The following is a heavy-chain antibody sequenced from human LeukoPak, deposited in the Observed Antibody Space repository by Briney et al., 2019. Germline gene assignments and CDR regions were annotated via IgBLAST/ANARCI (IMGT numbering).Heavy chain of an antibody. CDR2: IYYSGST. CDR3: ARQVDTAPRYYYMDV. D-gene: IGHD5-18*01. V-gene: IGHV4-39*07. J-gene: IGHJ6*03. Sequence: SETLSLTCTVSGVSISSSSYDWGWIRQPRGKGLEWIGSIYYSGSTYYNPSLKSRITISVDTSKNQFSLKLSSVTAADTAVYYCARQVDTAPRYYYMDVWGKGTTVTVSS. CDR1: GVSISSSSYD.